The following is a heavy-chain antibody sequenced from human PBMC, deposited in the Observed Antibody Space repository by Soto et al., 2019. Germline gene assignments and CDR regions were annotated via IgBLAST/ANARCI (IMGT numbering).Heavy chain of an antibody. CDR2: FSVYNGNT. V-gene: IGHV1-18*04. J-gene: IGHJ4*02. D-gene: IGHD2-15*01. CDR1: GNPFISYA. CDR3: VWSCTGGSCSDY. Sequence: QVRLVQSGAELKKPGASVKVSCKASGNPFISYAISWGRQAPGQGLEWMGRFSVYNGNTIYAQKFHDRLTVTTDTSTTTAYMELRSLTSDDTAVYYCVWSCTGGSCSDYWGQGTLVTVSS.